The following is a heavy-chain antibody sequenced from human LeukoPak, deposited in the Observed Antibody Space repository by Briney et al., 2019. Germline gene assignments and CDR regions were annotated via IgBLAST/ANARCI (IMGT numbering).Heavy chain of an antibody. V-gene: IGHV1-69*06. CDR2: IIPIFGTA. J-gene: IGHJ5*02. CDR1: GGTFSSYA. Sequence: SVKVSCKASGGTFSSYAISWVRQAPGQGLEWMGGIIPIFGTASYAQKFQGRVTMTEDTSTDTAYMELSSLRSEDTAVYYCAIAMGMTVNWFDPWGQGTLVTVSS. D-gene: IGHD1-20*01. CDR3: AIAMGMTVNWFDP.